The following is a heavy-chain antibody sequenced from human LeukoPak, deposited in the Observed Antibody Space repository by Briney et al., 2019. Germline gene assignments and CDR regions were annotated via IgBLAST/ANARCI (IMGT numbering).Heavy chain of an antibody. CDR1: GGSISSGGYS. V-gene: IGHV4-31*03. CDR2: ISYNGNT. Sequence: SQTLSLTCTVSGGSISSGGYSWSWIRQHPGKGLEWIGYISYNGNTNYNPSLKSRVTLSVDTPKNQFSLKVTSVTAADTAVYYCARGAGLFNYGGRGPLVTVPS. CDR3: ARGAGLFNY. J-gene: IGHJ4*02. D-gene: IGHD3/OR15-3a*01.